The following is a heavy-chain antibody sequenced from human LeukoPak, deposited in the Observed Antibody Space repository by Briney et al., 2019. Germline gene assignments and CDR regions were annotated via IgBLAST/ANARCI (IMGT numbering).Heavy chain of an antibody. V-gene: IGHV3-23*01. D-gene: IGHD3-10*01. Sequence: GGSLRLSCAASGFTFSSYAMSWVRQAPGKGLEWVSAISGSGGRTYYADSVKGGLTISRDNSKNTLYLQMNSLRAEDTAVYYSAKGSLIRGVIPPGFDYWGQGTLVTVSS. CDR3: AKGSLIRGVIPPGFDY. CDR1: GFTFSSYA. CDR2: ISGSGGRT. J-gene: IGHJ4*02.